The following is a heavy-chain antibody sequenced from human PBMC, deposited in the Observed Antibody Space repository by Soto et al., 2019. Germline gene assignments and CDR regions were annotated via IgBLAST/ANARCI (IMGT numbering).Heavy chain of an antibody. J-gene: IGHJ6*02. CDR3: DREDDGGDSLDV. D-gene: IGHD2-21*02. CDR1: GGSISSGGYY. CDR2: IYYSGST. Sequence: PSETLSLTCTVSGGSISSGGYYWSWIRQHPGKGLECIGYIYYSGSTYYNPSLKSRVTISVDTSKNQFSLKLSSVTAADTAVYFCDREDDGGDSLDVWGQGTTVTVSS. V-gene: IGHV4-31*03.